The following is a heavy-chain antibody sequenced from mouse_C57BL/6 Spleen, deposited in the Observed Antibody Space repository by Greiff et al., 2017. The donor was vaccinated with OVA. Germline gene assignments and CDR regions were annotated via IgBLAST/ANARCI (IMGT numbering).Heavy chain of an antibody. V-gene: IGHV3-6*01. CDR2: ISYDGSN. D-gene: IGHD2-4*01. CDR1: GYSITSGYY. CDR3: AREGLYYDYDWFAY. J-gene: IGHJ3*01. Sequence: SGPGLVKPSQSLSLTCSVTGYSITSGYYWNWIRQFPGNKLEWMGYISYDGSNNYNPSLKNRSSITRDTSKNQFFLKLNSVTTEDTATYYGAREGLYYDYDWFAYWGQGTLVTVSA.